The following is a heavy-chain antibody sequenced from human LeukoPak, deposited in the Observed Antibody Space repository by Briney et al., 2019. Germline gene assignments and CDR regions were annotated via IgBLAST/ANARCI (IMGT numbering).Heavy chain of an antibody. D-gene: IGHD5-12*01. Sequence: SETLSLTCNVSGGSISSYYWSWIRQPPGKGLEWIRYIYTSGSANYNPSLKSRVTISVDTSKSHFSLKLSSVTAADTAVYYCAGLSDRGYEIDYWGQGTLVTVSS. J-gene: IGHJ4*02. V-gene: IGHV4-4*09. CDR2: IYTSGSA. CDR1: GGSISSYY. CDR3: AGLSDRGYEIDY.